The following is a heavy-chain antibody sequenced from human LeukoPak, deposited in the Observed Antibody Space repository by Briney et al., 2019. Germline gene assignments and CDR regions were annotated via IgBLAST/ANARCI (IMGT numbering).Heavy chain of an antibody. Sequence: SETLSLTCAVSGYSISSGYYWGWIRQPPGKGLKWIGSIYQSGSTYYNPSLKSRVTISVDTSKNQFSLKLSSVTAADTAVYYCARLSVAARVVDHWGQGTLVTVSS. J-gene: IGHJ4*02. CDR3: ARLSVAARVVDH. CDR1: GYSISSGYY. V-gene: IGHV4-38-2*01. CDR2: IYQSGST. D-gene: IGHD2-15*01.